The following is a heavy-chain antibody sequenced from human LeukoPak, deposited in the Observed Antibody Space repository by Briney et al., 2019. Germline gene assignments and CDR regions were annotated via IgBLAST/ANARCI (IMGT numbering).Heavy chain of an antibody. CDR2: VYHTGST. Sequence: SETLSLTCAIYGGSLSDSYWSWIRQPPGRGLEWIGEVYHTGSTNYNPSLKTRVTISVDTSKNQFSLEVTSVTAADTAVYYCARGPTRIFDYWGQGILVIVSS. V-gene: IGHV4-34*01. J-gene: IGHJ4*02. CDR3: ARGPTRIFDY. CDR1: GGSLSDSY.